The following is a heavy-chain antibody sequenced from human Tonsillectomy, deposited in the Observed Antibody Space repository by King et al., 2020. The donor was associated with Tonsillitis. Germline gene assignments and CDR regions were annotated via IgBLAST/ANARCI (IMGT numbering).Heavy chain of an antibody. CDR2: ISYDGSNK. CDR3: AKDSLSGGSCYSDYYGMDV. CDR1: GFTFSSYG. J-gene: IGHJ6*02. V-gene: IGHV3-30*18. D-gene: IGHD2-15*01. Sequence: VQLVESGGGVVQPGRSLRLSCAASGFTFSSYGMHWVRQAPGKGLEWVAVISYDGSNKYYADSVKGRFTISRDNSKNTLYLQMNSLRAEDTAVYYCAKDSLSGGSCYSDYYGMDVWGQGTTVTVSS.